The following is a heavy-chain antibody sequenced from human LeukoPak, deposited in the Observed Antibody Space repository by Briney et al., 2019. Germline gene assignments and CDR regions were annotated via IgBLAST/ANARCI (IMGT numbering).Heavy chain of an antibody. CDR3: ARHALYGSGNNWFDP. J-gene: IGHJ5*02. Sequence: PSETLSLTCAVYGGSFSGYYWSWIRQPPGKGLEWIGEINHSGSTNYNPSLKSRVTISVDTSKNQFSLKLSSVTAADTAVYYCARHALYGSGNNWFDPWGQGTLVTVSS. CDR1: GGSFSGYY. V-gene: IGHV4-34*01. D-gene: IGHD3-10*01. CDR2: INHSGST.